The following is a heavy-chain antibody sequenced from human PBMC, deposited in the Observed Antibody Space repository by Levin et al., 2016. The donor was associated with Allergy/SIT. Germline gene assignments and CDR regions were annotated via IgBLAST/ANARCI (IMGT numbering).Heavy chain of an antibody. CDR3: GRYGRYSDWLHALDI. Sequence: GVLKISCKVSGFALGDYWMHWVRQAPGKGLVWVSRINTDGSITTYADSVRGRFTMSRDEAENTLYLHMNSLRAEDTAVYYCGRYGRYSDWLHALDIWGQGTMVTVSS. D-gene: IGHD3-9*01. J-gene: IGHJ3*02. CDR2: INTDGSIT. V-gene: IGHV3-74*01. CDR1: GFALGDYW.